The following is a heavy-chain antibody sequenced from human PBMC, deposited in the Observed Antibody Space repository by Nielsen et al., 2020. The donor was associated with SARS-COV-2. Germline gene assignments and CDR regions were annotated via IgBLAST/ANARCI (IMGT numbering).Heavy chain of an antibody. Sequence: GESLKISCKGSGYSFTSYWIGWVRQMPGKGLEWMGIIYPGDSDTRYSPSFQGQVTISADKSISTAYLQWSSLKASDTAMYYCARQDSSGWYGGHYYGMDVWGQGTTVTVSS. CDR2: IYPGDSDT. D-gene: IGHD6-19*01. CDR3: ARQDSSGWYGGHYYGMDV. J-gene: IGHJ6*02. V-gene: IGHV5-51*01. CDR1: GYSFTSYW.